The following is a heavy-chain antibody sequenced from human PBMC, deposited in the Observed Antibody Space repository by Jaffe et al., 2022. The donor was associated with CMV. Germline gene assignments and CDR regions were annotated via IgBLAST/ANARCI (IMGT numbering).Heavy chain of an antibody. V-gene: IGHV3-21*01. CDR2: ISSSSSYI. J-gene: IGHJ5*02. Sequence: EVQLVESGGGLVKPGGSLRLSCAASGFTFSSYSMNWVRQAPGKGLEWVSSISSSSSYIYYADSVKGRFTISRDNAKNSLYLQMNSLRAEDTAVYYCARTDIAAAGRYNWFDPWGQGTLVTVSS. D-gene: IGHD6-13*01. CDR1: GFTFSSYS. CDR3: ARTDIAAAGRYNWFDP.